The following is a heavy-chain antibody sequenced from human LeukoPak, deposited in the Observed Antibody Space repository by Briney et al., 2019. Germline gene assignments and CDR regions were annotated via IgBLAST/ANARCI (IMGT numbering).Heavy chain of an antibody. CDR2: ISAYNGYT. J-gene: IGHJ5*02. V-gene: IGHV1-18*01. D-gene: IGHD1-20*01. Sequence: ASVKVSCKTSGYTFTTYATNWVRQVPGQGLEWMGYISAYNGYTNYAQKFQGRVTLTTDTPTSTAYMELRSLRSDDTAVYYCARDLSRFNWNDRAHISPHHWGQGTLVTVSS. CDR3: ARDLSRFNWNDRAHISPHH. CDR1: GYTFTTYA.